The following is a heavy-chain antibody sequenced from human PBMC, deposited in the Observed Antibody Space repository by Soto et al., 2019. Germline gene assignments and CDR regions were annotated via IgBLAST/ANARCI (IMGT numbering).Heavy chain of an antibody. CDR3: ARNPVESSYAEYFQR. Sequence: EVQLVESGGGLIQPGGSLRLSCAASGITVSSNYMSCVRQAPGKGLEWVSGIYSGGSTYYADSVKGRFTSSRDNSKNTLYLPMNSLRAVDTAVYYCARNPVESSYAEYFQRWGQGTLVTVSS. J-gene: IGHJ1*01. D-gene: IGHD2-2*01. V-gene: IGHV3-53*01. CDR2: IYSGGST. CDR1: GITVSSNY.